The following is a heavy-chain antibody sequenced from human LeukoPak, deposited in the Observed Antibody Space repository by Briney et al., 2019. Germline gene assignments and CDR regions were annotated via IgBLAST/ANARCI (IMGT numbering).Heavy chain of an antibody. D-gene: IGHD3-10*01. CDR1: GFTFSSYA. J-gene: IGHJ4*02. Sequence: GRSLRLSCAASGFTFSSYAMHWVRQAPGKGLEWVAVISYDGSNKYYADSVKGRFTISRDNSKNTLHLQMNSLRAEDTAVYYCARDNYYGSGSYLVWGQGTLVTVSS. CDR2: ISYDGSNK. CDR3: ARDNYYGSGSYLV. V-gene: IGHV3-30*04.